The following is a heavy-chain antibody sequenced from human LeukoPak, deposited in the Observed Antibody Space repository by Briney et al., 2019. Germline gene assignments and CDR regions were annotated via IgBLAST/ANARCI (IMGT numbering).Heavy chain of an antibody. Sequence: SETLSLTCTVSGGSISSYYWSWIRQPPGKGLEWIGYIYYSGSTNYNPSLKSRVTISVDTSKNQFSLKLSSVTAADTAVYYCARRRHGFDPWGQGTLVTVSS. CDR1: GGSISSYY. V-gene: IGHV4-59*01. CDR2: IYYSGST. J-gene: IGHJ5*02. CDR3: ARRRHGFDP.